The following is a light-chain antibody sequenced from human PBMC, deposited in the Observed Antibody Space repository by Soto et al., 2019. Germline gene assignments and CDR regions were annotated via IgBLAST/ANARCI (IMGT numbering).Light chain of an antibody. V-gene: IGLV2-8*01. J-gene: IGLJ1*01. CDR1: ISDVGGYNY. CDR3: SSYAGSSHV. Sequence: QSALAHPPSASRSPGHSVAISCTGTISDVGGYNYVSWYQQHPGKAPKLMIYEVNKRPSGVPDRFSRSKSGNTSSLTVSGLQAEDEADYYCSSYAGSSHVFGTGTKVTV. CDR2: EVN.